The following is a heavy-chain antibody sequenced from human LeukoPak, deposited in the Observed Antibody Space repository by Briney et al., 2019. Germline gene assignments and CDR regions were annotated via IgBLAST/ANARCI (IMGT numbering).Heavy chain of an antibody. D-gene: IGHD2-2*01. CDR3: ARGTFCSSTSCYHFDY. CDR2: MNPSSGNT. V-gene: IGHV1-8*03. Sequence: ASVKVSCKASGYTFTNHDINWVRQATGQGLERMGWMNPSSGNTGYSQKFQGRVTITRDTSINTAYMELSSLRSEDTAVYYCARGTFCSSTSCYHFDYWGQGTLVIVSS. J-gene: IGHJ4*02. CDR1: GYTFTNHD.